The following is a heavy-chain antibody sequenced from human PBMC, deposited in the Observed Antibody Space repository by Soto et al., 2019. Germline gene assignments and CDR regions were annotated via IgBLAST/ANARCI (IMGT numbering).Heavy chain of an antibody. CDR1: GGTFSTYA. V-gene: IGHV1-69*12. D-gene: IGHD5-18*01. CDR3: AGGIQLWLRRINNGYSG. Sequence: QVQLVQSGAEVKKPESSVKVSCKAPGGTFSTYAISWVRQAPGQGLEWMGGIIPMFGTANYAQRFQDRVTITADEYTNTVYMELSSLRSEDTAVYFWAGGIQLWLRRINNGYSGWGQGTLVTVSS. J-gene: IGHJ4*02. CDR2: IIPMFGTA.